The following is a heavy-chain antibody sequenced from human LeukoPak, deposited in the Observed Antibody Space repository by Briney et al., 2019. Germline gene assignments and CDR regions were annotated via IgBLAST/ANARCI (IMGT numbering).Heavy chain of an antibody. V-gene: IGHV6-1*01. J-gene: IGHJ3*02. Sequence: SQTLSLTCAISGDSVSSNSAVWNWIRQSPSRGLEWLGRTYYRSKWYSDYAVSVRSRITITPDTSKNQFSLQLNSVTPEDTAVYYCATVGRLDAFDIWGQGTMVTDSS. CDR1: GDSVSSNSAV. CDR3: ATVGRLDAFDI. CDR2: TYYRSKWYS.